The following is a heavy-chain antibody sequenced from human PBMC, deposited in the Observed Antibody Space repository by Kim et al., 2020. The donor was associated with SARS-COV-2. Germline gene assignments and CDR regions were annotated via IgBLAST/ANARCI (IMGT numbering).Heavy chain of an antibody. Sequence: GGSLRLSCAASGFTFSSYWMHWVRQAPGKGLVWVSRINGDGGSTNYADSVKGRLTISRDNAKNTLYLQMNSLRAEDTAVYYCTREGISRSLDYWGQGTL. CDR2: INGDGGST. CDR3: TREGISRSLDY. V-gene: IGHV3-74*01. D-gene: IGHD2-15*01. CDR1: GFTFSSYW. J-gene: IGHJ4*02.